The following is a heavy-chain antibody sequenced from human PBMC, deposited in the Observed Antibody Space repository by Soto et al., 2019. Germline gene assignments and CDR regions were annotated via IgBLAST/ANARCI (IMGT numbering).Heavy chain of an antibody. V-gene: IGHV3-23*01. D-gene: IGHD2-2*01. Sequence: GGSLRLSCAASGFTFSSYVMSWVRQAPGGGLEWVSTILGSGGGTYYPDSVKGRFTISRDNAKNTLFLQMNSLRAEDTAVYYCASRTSPHYFDYWGQGILVTVSS. J-gene: IGHJ4*02. CDR3: ASRTSPHYFDY. CDR2: ILGSGGGT. CDR1: GFTFSSYV.